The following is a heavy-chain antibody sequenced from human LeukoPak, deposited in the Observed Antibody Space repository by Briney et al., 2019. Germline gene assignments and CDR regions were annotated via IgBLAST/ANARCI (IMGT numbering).Heavy chain of an antibody. J-gene: IGHJ4*02. CDR2: TYYSA. CDR3: ARHFSGAAAPLPFDY. V-gene: IGHV4-59*08. CDR1: GGSISSYY. D-gene: IGHD6-13*01. Sequence: SETLSLTSTVSGGSISSYYWSWIRQPPGKGLEWIGYTYYSADYNPSLKSRVTISVDTSKNQFSLKLSSVTAADTAVYYCARHFSGAAAPLPFDYWGQGTLVTVSS.